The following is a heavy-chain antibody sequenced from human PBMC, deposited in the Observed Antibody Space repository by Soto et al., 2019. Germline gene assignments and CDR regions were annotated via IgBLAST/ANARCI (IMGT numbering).Heavy chain of an antibody. V-gene: IGHV3-30-3*01. J-gene: IGHJ4*02. CDR1: GFIFSNYA. D-gene: IGHD2-21*01. Sequence: QVQLVESGGGVVQPGTSLRLSCAASGFIFSNYAMHWVRQAPGKGLEWVAVISFDGSNKYYADSVKGRCTISRDKSNNTLYLQMNSLRGEDTAVYYCAREVMDWQYFAYWGQGTLVTVSS. CDR2: ISFDGSNK. CDR3: AREVMDWQYFAY.